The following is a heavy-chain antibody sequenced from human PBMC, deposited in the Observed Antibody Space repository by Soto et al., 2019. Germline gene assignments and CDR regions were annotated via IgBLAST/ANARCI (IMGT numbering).Heavy chain of an antibody. J-gene: IGHJ6*02. Sequence: PSETLSLTCTVSGGSVSSNSYSWGWIRQSPGKGLEWIATIYASENTYYNPSLLSRVTISVDTSKNQFSLKLSSVTAADTAVYYCARAGHIVVVPAASGMDVWGQGTMVTVSS. CDR3: ARAGHIVVVPAASGMDV. CDR2: IYASENT. CDR1: GGSVSSNSYS. D-gene: IGHD2-2*01. V-gene: IGHV4-39*01.